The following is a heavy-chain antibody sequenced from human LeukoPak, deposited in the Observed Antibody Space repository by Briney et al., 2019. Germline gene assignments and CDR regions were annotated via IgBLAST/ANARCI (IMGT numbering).Heavy chain of an antibody. D-gene: IGHD4-17*01. Sequence: GGSLRLSCAASGFTFSSYGMHWVRQAPGQGLQWVAFIRYDGSNKYYADSVKGRFTISRDNSKNTLYLQMNSLRAEDTAVYYCAKDPRGDYDYWGQGTLVTVSS. CDR1: GFTFSSYG. V-gene: IGHV3-30*02. J-gene: IGHJ4*02. CDR2: IRYDGSNK. CDR3: AKDPRGDYDY.